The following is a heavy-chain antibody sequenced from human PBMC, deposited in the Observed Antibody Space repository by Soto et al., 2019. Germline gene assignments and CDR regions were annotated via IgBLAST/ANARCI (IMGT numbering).Heavy chain of an antibody. Sequence: EMQLVESGGGLVQPGGSLRLSCAASGFTFSSYWMHWVRQAPGKGLMWVSSTDGGGSSISYADSVRGRFTISRDNTKNTLYLEMNSLRVEDTAVYHCAIGASPGAFDIWGQGTMVTVSS. V-gene: IGHV3-74*01. CDR2: TDGGGSSI. CDR3: AIGASPGAFDI. J-gene: IGHJ3*02. CDR1: GFTFSSYW.